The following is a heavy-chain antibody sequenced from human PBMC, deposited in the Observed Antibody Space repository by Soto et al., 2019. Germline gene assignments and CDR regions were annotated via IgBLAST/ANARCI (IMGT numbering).Heavy chain of an antibody. V-gene: IGHV3-7*01. CDR1: GVTFTSYW. CDR3: GRDEVRNGVGV. CDR2: IKGDGSEK. J-gene: IGHJ6*02. Sequence: GGSLRLSCVASGVTFTSYWMRWVRQAPGKGLEWVANIKGDGSEKRYVDSVKGRLTISRDNAKNSVYLQMNSLRVEDTALYYCGRDEVRNGVGVWGQGTTVTVSS.